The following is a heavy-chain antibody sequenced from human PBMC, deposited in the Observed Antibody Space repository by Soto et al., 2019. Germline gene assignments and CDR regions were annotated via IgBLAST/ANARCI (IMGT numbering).Heavy chain of an antibody. J-gene: IGHJ4*02. V-gene: IGHV3-9*01. CDR2: ISWNSGSI. Sequence: PGGSLRLSCAASGFTFDDYAMHWVRQAPGKGLEWVSGISWNSGSIGYADSVKGRFTISRDNAKNSLYLQMNSLRAEDTALYYCAKGGGLVLRYYFDYWGEVTLVTVSS. CDR1: GFTFDDYA. CDR3: AKGGGLVLRYYFDY. D-gene: IGHD3-16*01.